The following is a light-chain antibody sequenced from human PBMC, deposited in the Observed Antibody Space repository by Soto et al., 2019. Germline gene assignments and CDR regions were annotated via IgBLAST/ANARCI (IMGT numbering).Light chain of an antibody. CDR2: GDN. V-gene: IGLV1-40*01. Sequence: QSVLTQPPSVSGAPGQRVTIPCTGSSSNIGSFYDVHWYQQLPGTVPKLLIYGDNNRPSGVPDRFSGSKSGTAASLAITGLXAEDXADYYCQSYDNSLNHVVFGGGTKLTVL. J-gene: IGLJ2*01. CDR3: QSYDNSLNHVV. CDR1: SSNIGSFYD.